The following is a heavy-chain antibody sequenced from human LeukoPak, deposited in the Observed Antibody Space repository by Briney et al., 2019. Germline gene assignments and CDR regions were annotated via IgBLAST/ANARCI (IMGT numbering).Heavy chain of an antibody. CDR3: ARVGSVTNFGVVSYYFDY. CDR2: IYPDDSDS. D-gene: IGHD3-3*01. CDR1: GYSFDYYW. J-gene: IGHJ4*02. Sequence: GESLKISCKASGYSFDYYWIAWVRQMPGKGLEWMGIIYPDDSDSTYSPSFQGQVAISVDKSINTAYLQWSSLKASNTAIYYCARVGSVTNFGVVSYYFDYWGQGTLVTVSS. V-gene: IGHV5-51*01.